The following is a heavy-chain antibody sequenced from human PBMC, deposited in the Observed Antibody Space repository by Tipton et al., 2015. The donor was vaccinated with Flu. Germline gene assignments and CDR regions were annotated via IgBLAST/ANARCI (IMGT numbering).Heavy chain of an antibody. V-gene: IGHV3-74*01. CDR1: GFPFSGYW. J-gene: IGHJ6*02. CDR3: ARVDYYDKGRSMDV. D-gene: IGHD3-22*01. CDR2: INTDGSTT. Sequence: SLRLSCVASGFPFSGYWMHWVRQAPGKGLVWVSRINTDGSTTNYADSVKGRFTISRDNAKNTLYLQMSSLRAEDTAVYYCARVDYYDKGRSMDVWGQGTTVTVSS.